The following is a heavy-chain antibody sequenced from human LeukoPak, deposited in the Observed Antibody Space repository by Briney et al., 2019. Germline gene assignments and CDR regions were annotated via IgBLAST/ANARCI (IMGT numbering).Heavy chain of an antibody. D-gene: IGHD3-16*01. J-gene: IGHJ4*02. CDR2: INPAGSVT. Sequence: HPGGSLRLSCSASGFTISSYWMHWVRQAPGKGLVWVSRINPAGSVTNHADSVRGRFTISRDTATNTLYLEMNSLRAEDTAVYYCSRDFVGAEDYWGQRTLVTVSS. CDR3: SRDFVGAEDY. V-gene: IGHV3-74*01. CDR1: GFTISSYW.